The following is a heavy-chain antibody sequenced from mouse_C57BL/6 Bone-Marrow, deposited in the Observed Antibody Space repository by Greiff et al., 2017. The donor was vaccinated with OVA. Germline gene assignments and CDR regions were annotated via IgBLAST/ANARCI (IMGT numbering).Heavy chain of an antibody. CDR3: ARGRGLYY. Sequence: VQLQQSGPELVKPGASVKISCKASGYSFTGYYMHWVKQSPGNILEWIGYIYPYNGVSGYNQKFKGKATLTGDTSSSTAYMELRSLTSEDSAVYYCARGRGLYYWGQGTTPTVSS. D-gene: IGHD3-1*01. CDR1: GYSFTGYY. V-gene: IGHV1-31*01. CDR2: IYPYNGVS. J-gene: IGHJ2*01.